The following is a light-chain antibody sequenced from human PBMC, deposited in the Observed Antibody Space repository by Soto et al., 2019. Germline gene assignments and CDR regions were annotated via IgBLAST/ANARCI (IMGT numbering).Light chain of an antibody. CDR1: QSISNY. V-gene: IGKV1-5*03. CDR2: EAS. CDR3: QQYNTFLT. Sequence: DIQMTQSPSTLSASVEDRVIITCRASQSISNYLNWYKQKPGKAPKLLIYEASSLQSGVPSRFSVIGSGTEFTLPIRSLQPDDFATYDCQQYNTFLTFGGGTKGDIK. J-gene: IGKJ4*01.